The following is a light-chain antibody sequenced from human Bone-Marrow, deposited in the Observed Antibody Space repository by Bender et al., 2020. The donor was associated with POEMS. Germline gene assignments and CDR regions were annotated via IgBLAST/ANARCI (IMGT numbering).Light chain of an antibody. Sequence: SFELTQPPSVSVSPGQTASISCSADELGDEYVSWYQVKPGQSPVLVIFQDSKRPSGIPERFSGSNSGNSATLTISGTQATDEADYYCQAWDSRAVVFGGGTKVTVL. CDR1: ELGDEY. CDR3: QAWDSRAVV. V-gene: IGLV3-1*01. J-gene: IGLJ3*02. CDR2: QDS.